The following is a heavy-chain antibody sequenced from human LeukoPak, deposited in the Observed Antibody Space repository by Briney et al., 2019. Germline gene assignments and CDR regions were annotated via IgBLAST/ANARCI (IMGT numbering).Heavy chain of an antibody. J-gene: IGHJ4*02. Sequence: PGGSLRLSCAASGFSFSSYWMHWVRQAPGKGLVWVSRINSDESTTTYADSVKGRFTISRDNAKNTLYLQMNSLRAEDTAVYYCAKSMVRGVISGFDCWGQGTLVTVSS. D-gene: IGHD3-10*01. CDR2: INSDESTT. V-gene: IGHV3-74*01. CDR1: GFSFSSYW. CDR3: AKSMVRGVISGFDC.